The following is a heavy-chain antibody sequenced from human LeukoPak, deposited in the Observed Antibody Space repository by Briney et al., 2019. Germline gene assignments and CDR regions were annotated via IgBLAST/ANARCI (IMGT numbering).Heavy chain of an antibody. J-gene: IGHJ4*02. CDR3: ILDSSGYYSFDY. CDR1: GGTFSSYA. V-gene: IGHV1-69*05. CDR2: IIPIFDTT. D-gene: IGHD3-22*01. Sequence: ASVKVSCKASGGTFSSYAISWVRQAPGQGLEWMGGIIPIFDTTNYAQKFQGRVTMTRDMSTSTVYMELSSLRSEDTAVYYCILDSSGYYSFDYWGQGTLVTVSS.